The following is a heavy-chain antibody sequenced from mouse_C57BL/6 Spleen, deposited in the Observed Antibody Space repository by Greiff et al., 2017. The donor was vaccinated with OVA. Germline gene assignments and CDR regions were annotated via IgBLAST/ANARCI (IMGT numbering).Heavy chain of an antibody. CDR2: ISNLAYSI. CDR3: ARDYGSSYGFAY. V-gene: IGHV5-15*01. CDR1: GFTFSDYG. D-gene: IGHD1-1*01. Sequence: EVQLVESGGGLVQPGGSLKLSCAASGFTFSDYGMAWVRQAPRKGPEWVAFISNLAYSIYYADTVTGRFTISRENAKNTLYLEMSSLRSEDTAMYYCARDYGSSYGFAYWGQGTLVTVSA. J-gene: IGHJ3*01.